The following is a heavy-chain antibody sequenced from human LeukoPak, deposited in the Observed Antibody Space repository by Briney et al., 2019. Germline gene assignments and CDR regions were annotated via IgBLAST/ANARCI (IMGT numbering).Heavy chain of an antibody. Sequence: RGSLRLSCAASGFTFSSYGIHWVRQAPGKGLEWVAVIGNDGAAKYYADSVRARFTISRDNSRNTLYLQMNSLSAEDTAVYYCAKEEGWGVNVFDYWGQGTLVTVSS. J-gene: IGHJ4*02. V-gene: IGHV3-30*18. CDR2: IGNDGAAK. D-gene: IGHD3-10*01. CDR1: GFTFSSYG. CDR3: AKEEGWGVNVFDY.